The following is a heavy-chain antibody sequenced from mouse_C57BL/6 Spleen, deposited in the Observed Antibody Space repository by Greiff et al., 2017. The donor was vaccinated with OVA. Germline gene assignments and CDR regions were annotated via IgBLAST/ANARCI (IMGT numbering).Heavy chain of an antibody. CDR2: IYPRSGNT. D-gene: IGHD1-1*01. V-gene: IGHV1-81*01. CDR3: AREKVTTVWYFDV. Sequence: QVQLQESGAELARPGASVKLSCKASGYTFTSYGISWVKQRTGQGLEWIGEIYPRSGNTSYNEKFKGKATLTADKSSSTAYMELRSLTSEDSAVYFCAREKVTTVWYFDVWGTGTTVTVSS. J-gene: IGHJ1*03. CDR1: GYTFTSYG.